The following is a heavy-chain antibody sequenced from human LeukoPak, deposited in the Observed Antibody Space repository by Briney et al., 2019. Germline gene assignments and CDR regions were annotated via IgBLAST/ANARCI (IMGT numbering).Heavy chain of an antibody. CDR3: AKGSNLGRWLDAFDI. D-gene: IGHD5-24*01. CDR2: INWNSGNI. CDR1: GFIFDDYA. V-gene: IGHV3-9*01. J-gene: IGHJ3*02. Sequence: GGSLRLSCAASGFIFDDYAMHWVRQAPGKGLEWVSGINWNSGNIGYAGSVKGRFTISRDNAKNTLYLQMNSLRAEDTAVYYCAKGSNLGRWLDAFDIWGQGTMVTVSS.